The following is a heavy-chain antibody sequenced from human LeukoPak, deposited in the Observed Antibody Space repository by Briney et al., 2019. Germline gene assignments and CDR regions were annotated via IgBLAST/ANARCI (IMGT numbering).Heavy chain of an antibody. CDR3: ARGGGVVVVPAAAKRAFDI. V-gene: IGHV4-30-2*01. J-gene: IGHJ3*02. CDR1: GGSISSGGYY. Sequence: PSQTLSLTCTVSGGSISSGGYYWSWIRQPPGKGLEWIGYIYHSGSTYYNPSLKSRVTISVDRSKNQFSLKLSSVTAADTAVYYCARGGGVVVVPAAAKRAFDIWGQGTMVTVSS. D-gene: IGHD2-2*01. CDR2: IYHSGST.